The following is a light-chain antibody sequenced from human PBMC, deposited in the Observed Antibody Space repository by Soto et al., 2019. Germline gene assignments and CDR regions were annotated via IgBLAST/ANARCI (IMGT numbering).Light chain of an antibody. J-gene: IGKJ4*01. CDR1: QSVSYH. Sequence: IVMTQTPATLSVSPGGRVTLSCRASQSVSYHVAWYQQKPGQTPRLVIYDASTRASGIPARFSRTRSGTEFSLTVSSLQSEDFGIYYCQQYNSWLTFGGGTRVDIK. CDR3: QQYNSWLT. CDR2: DAS. V-gene: IGKV3-15*01.